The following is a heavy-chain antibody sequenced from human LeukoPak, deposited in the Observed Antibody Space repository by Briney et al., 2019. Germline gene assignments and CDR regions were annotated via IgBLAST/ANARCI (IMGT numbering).Heavy chain of an antibody. CDR1: GFTFSSYA. V-gene: IGHV3-30*01. J-gene: IGHJ4*02. CDR2: ISYDGSNK. CDR3: ARANGTTVTFDY. D-gene: IGHD4-17*01. Sequence: GGSLRLSCAASGFTFSSYAMHCVRQAPGKGLEWVAVISYDGSNKYYADSVKGRFTISRDNSKNTLYLQMNSLRAEDTAVYYCARANGTTVTFDYWGQGTLVTVSS.